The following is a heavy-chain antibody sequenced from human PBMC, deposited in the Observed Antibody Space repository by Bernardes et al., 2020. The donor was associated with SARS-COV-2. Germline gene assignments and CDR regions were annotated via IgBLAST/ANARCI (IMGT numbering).Heavy chain of an antibody. D-gene: IGHD3-10*01. V-gene: IGHV3-21*01. CDR1: GFTFSTYS. J-gene: IGHJ3*02. CDR2: ISPSSTYI. Sequence: GGSLRLSCAPSGFTFSTYSMNWVRQAPGKGLEWVSLISPSSTYIYYADSVKGRFTISRDDAKNSLYLQMNSLRPEDTAVYYCARVMVRGVIINDAFDIWGQGTMVTVSS. CDR3: ARVMVRGVIINDAFDI.